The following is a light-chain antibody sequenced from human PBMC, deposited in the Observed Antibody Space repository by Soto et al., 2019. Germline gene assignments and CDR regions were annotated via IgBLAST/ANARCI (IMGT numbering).Light chain of an antibody. CDR2: GNS. J-gene: IGLJ1*01. CDR3: QSYDSSLSALYV. Sequence: QSVLTQPPSVSGAPGQRVTISCTGSSCNIGAGYDVHWYQQLPGTAPKLLIYGNSNRPSGVPDRFSGSKSGTSASLAITGLQAEDEADYYCQSYDSSLSALYVFGTGTKVTVL. CDR1: SCNIGAGYD. V-gene: IGLV1-40*01.